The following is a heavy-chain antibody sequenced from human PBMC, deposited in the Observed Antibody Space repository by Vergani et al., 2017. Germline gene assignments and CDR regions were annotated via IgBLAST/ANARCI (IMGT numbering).Heavy chain of an antibody. CDR3: ARVGFGEYFFDY. CDR1: GGSISSYY. CDR2: IYYSGST. V-gene: IGHV4-59*01. Sequence: QVQLQESGPGLVKPSETLSLTCTVSGGSISSYYWSWFRQPPGKGLEWIGYIYYSGSTNYNPSLKSRVTISVDTSKNQFSLKLSSVTAADTAVYYCARVGFGEYFFDYWGQGTLVTVSS. J-gene: IGHJ4*02. D-gene: IGHD3-10*01.